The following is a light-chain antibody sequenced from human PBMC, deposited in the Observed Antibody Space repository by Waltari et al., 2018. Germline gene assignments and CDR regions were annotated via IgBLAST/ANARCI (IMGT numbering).Light chain of an antibody. CDR1: SLRYHY. Sequence: SSELTQDPAVSVALGQTVRITCQGDSLRYHYANWHRQKPGQAPLLVMYGKNNRPSGIPDRFSGSYSGDTASLTITGAQAEDEADYYCNSRDSNGNPFVFGPATKVTVL. J-gene: IGLJ1*01. CDR3: NSRDSNGNPFV. V-gene: IGLV3-19*01. CDR2: GKN.